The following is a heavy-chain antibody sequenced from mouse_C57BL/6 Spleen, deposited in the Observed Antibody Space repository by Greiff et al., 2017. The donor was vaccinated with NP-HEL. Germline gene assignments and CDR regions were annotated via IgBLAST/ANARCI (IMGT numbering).Heavy chain of an antibody. CDR3: ARETVTTVVATDY. CDR1: GYTFTTYP. J-gene: IGHJ2*01. CDR2: FHPYNDDT. D-gene: IGHD1-1*01. V-gene: IGHV1-47*01. Sequence: QVQLKESGAELVKPGASVKMSCKASGYTFTTYPIEWMKQNHGKSLEWIGNFHPYNDDTKYNEKFKGKATLTVDTSSSTAYMQLSSLTSEDSAVYYCARETVTTVVATDYWGQGTTLTVSS.